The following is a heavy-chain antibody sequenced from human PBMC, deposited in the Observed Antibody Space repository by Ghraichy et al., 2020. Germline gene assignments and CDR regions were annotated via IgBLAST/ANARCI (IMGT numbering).Heavy chain of an antibody. Sequence: GGSLRLSCAASGFTFSSYAMHWVRQAPGKGLEWVAVISYDGSNKYYADSVKGRFTISRDNSKNTLYLQMNSLRAEDTAVYYCARDGYYYDFWSGYYYYYYYYMDVWGKGTTVTVSS. CDR3: ARDGYYYDFWSGYYYYYYYYMDV. D-gene: IGHD3-3*01. CDR2: ISYDGSNK. V-gene: IGHV3-30*04. J-gene: IGHJ6*03. CDR1: GFTFSSYA.